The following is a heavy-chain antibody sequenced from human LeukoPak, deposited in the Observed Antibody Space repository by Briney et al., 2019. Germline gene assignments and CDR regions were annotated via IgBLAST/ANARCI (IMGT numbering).Heavy chain of an antibody. D-gene: IGHD1-14*01. Sequence: GGSLRLSCAASGFTFSIYGMHWVRQAPGKGLEWVAFIRYDGSNKYYADSVKGRFTSSRDNAKNSMYLQMNSLRAEDMAVYYCARNRAYYSWGQGTLVTVSS. CDR2: IRYDGSNK. CDR1: GFTFSIYG. CDR3: ARNRAYYS. J-gene: IGHJ4*02. V-gene: IGHV3-30*02.